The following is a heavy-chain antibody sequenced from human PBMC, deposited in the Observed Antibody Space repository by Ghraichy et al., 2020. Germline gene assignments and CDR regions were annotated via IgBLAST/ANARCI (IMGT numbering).Heavy chain of an antibody. Sequence: SETLSLTCTVSGGSISSYYWSWIRQPPGKGLEWIGYIYYSGSTNYNPSLKSRVTISVDTSKNQFSLKLSSVTAADTAVYYCARAGATGSSWYWKSLHYYYMDVWGKGTTVTVSS. D-gene: IGHD6-13*01. CDR3: ARAGATGSSWYWKSLHYYYMDV. J-gene: IGHJ6*03. CDR2: IYYSGST. V-gene: IGHV4-59*01. CDR1: GGSISSYY.